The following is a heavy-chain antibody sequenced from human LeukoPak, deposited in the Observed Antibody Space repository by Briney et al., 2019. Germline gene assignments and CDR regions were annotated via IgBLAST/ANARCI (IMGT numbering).Heavy chain of an antibody. J-gene: IGHJ3*02. CDR1: GFTFSSYS. Sequence: KPGGSLRLSCAASGFTFSSYSMNWVRQAPGKGLEWVSSISSSSSYIYYADSVKGRFTISRDNAKNSLYLQMNSLRAEDTAVYYCARLYYDSSGYYYGAFDTWGQGTMVTVSS. CDR2: ISSSSSYI. V-gene: IGHV3-21*01. D-gene: IGHD3-22*01. CDR3: ARLYYDSSGYYYGAFDT.